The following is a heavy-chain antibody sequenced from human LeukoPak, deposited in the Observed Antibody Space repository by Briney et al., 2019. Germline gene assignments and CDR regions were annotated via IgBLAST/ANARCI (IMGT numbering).Heavy chain of an antibody. Sequence: GGSLRLSCAASGFTFSSYGMHWVRQAPGKGLEWVAVIWYDGSNKYYADSVKGRFTISRDNSKNTLYLQMNSLRAEDTAVYYCAKDKMVRGVNLSWFDPWGQGTLVTVSS. D-gene: IGHD3-10*01. CDR3: AKDKMVRGVNLSWFDP. V-gene: IGHV3-33*06. CDR2: IWYDGSNK. CDR1: GFTFSSYG. J-gene: IGHJ5*02.